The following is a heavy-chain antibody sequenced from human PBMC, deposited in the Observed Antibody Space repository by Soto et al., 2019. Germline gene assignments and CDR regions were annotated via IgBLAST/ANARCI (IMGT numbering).Heavy chain of an antibody. Sequence: GGSLRLSCAASGFTFSSYAMSWVRQAPGKGLEWVSGISGSGGSKKYADAGKGRFTISRDNAKKSLYLEMHSLRAEDTAVYYCARYAAEVTTFFDHWGQGTLVTVSS. CDR3: ARYAAEVTTFFDH. V-gene: IGHV3-23*01. CDR2: ISGSGGSK. J-gene: IGHJ4*02. CDR1: GFTFSSYA. D-gene: IGHD4-17*01.